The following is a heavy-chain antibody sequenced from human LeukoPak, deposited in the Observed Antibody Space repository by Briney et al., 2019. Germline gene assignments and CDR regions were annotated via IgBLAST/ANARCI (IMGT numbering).Heavy chain of an antibody. D-gene: IGHD3-9*01. CDR1: GFTLSSNY. V-gene: IGHV3-21*05. CDR2: IRTSSEGANLA. J-gene: IGHJ4*02. Sequence: PGGSLRLSCAASGFTLSSNYMNWVRQAPGKGLEWVSNIRTSSEGANLAFYADSVKGRVTFSRDDAKNTLYLHMHSLRDDDTAVYYCATDKRYAFDYWGQGILVTVSS. CDR3: ATDKRYAFDY.